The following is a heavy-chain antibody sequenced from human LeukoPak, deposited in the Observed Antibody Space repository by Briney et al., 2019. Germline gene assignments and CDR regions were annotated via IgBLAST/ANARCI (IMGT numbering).Heavy chain of an antibody. CDR3: ARENTYYYDSSGYPLGAFDI. CDR1: GYTFTSYG. J-gene: IGHJ3*02. Sequence: SVKVSCKASGYTFTSYGISWVRQAPGQGLEWMGGIIPIFGTANYAQKFQGRVTITADESTSTAYMELCSLRSEDTAVYYCARENTYYYDSSGYPLGAFDIWGQGTMVTVSS. CDR2: IIPIFGTA. D-gene: IGHD3-22*01. V-gene: IGHV1-69*13.